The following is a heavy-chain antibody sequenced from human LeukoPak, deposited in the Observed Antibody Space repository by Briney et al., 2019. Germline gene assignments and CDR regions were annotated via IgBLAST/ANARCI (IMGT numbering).Heavy chain of an antibody. J-gene: IGHJ4*02. Sequence: GGSLRHSCAASGFTFSIYSMNWGRQAPGKGLEWLSSITSSSNYIYYADSVKGRFTISRDNVQNSLYLQMNSPRAEDTAMYYCARDRGYFDNWGQGTLVTVSS. CDR2: ITSSSNYI. CDR3: ARDRGYFDN. V-gene: IGHV3-21*01. CDR1: GFTFSIYS.